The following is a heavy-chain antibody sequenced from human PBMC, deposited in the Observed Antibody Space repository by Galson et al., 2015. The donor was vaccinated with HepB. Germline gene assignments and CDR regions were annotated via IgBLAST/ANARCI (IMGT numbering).Heavy chain of an antibody. CDR2: ISGSGGST. CDR3: AAPNSGYGSPFDY. J-gene: IGHJ4*02. V-gene: IGHV3-23*01. CDR1: GFTFSSYA. D-gene: IGHD5-12*01. Sequence: SLRLSCAASGFTFSSYAMSWVRQAPGKGLEWVSAISGSGGSTYYADSVKGRFTISRDNSKNTLYLQMNSLRAEDTAVYYCAAPNSGYGSPFDYWGQGTLVTVSS.